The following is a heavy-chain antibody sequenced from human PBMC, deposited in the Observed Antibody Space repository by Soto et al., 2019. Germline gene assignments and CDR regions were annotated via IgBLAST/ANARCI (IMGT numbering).Heavy chain of an antibody. CDR2: ISSSGSTI. CDR3: ARVSSGWYGWFDP. D-gene: IGHD6-19*01. CDR1: GFTFSSYE. Sequence: LRLSCAASGFTFSSYEMNWVRQAPGKGLEWVSYISSSGSTIYYADSVKGRFTISRDSAKNSLYLQMNSLRAEDTAVYYCARVSSGWYGWFDPWGQGTLVTVSS. J-gene: IGHJ5*02. V-gene: IGHV3-48*03.